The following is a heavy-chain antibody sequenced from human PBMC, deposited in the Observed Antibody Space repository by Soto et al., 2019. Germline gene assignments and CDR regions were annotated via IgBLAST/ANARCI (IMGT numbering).Heavy chain of an antibody. CDR3: TTLYVSSGRSHFDY. D-gene: IGHD6-19*01. V-gene: IGHV3-15*01. CDR2: IKSKTDGGTT. J-gene: IGHJ4*02. CDR1: GFTFNNAW. Sequence: EVQLVESGGGLVKPGGSLRLSCAASGFTFNNAWMSWVRQAPGKGLEWVGRIKSKTDGGTTDYAAPVKGRFTISRDDSKNTLYLQMNSLKTEDTAVYYCTTLYVSSGRSHFDYWGQGTLVTVSS.